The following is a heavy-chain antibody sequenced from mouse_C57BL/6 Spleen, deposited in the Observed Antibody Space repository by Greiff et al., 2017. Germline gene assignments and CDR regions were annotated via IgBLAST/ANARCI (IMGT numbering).Heavy chain of an antibody. CDR2: IYPGSGST. D-gene: IGHD1-1*01. V-gene: IGHV1-55*01. CDR3: ARYYYGSSYPHWYFDV. J-gene: IGHJ1*03. Sequence: QVQLQQPGAELVKPGASVKMSCKASGYTFTSYWITWVKQRPGQGLEWIGDIYPGSGSTNYNEKFKSKATLTVDTSSSTAYMQLSSLTSEDSAVYYCARYYYGSSYPHWYFDVWGTGTTVTVSS. CDR1: GYTFTSYW.